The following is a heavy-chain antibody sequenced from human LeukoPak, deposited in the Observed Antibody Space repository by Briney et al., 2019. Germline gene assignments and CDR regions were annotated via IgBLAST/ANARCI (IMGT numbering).Heavy chain of an antibody. CDR2: INPNSGGT. Sequence: ASVTVSCKASGYTFTGYYMHWVRQAPGQGLGWMGRINPNSGGTNYAQKFQGRVTMTRDTSISTAYMELSRLRSDDTAVYYCARVNYYDSSGLEINYFDYWGQGTLVTVSS. V-gene: IGHV1-2*06. CDR3: ARVNYYDSSGLEINYFDY. CDR1: GYTFTGYY. D-gene: IGHD3-22*01. J-gene: IGHJ4*02.